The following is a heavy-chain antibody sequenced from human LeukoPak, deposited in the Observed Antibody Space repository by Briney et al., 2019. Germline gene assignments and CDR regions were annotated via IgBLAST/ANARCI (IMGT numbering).Heavy chain of an antibody. D-gene: IGHD1-26*01. CDR1: GFTFSSYA. CDR2: ISGSGGST. CDR3: AKDHFPIDASGSYLDYFDY. Sequence: QPGGSLRLSCAASGFTFSSYAMSWVRQAPGKGLEWVSAISGSGGSTYYADSVKGRFTISRDNSKNTLYLQMNSLRAEDTAVYYCAKDHFPIDASGSYLDYFDYWGQGTLVTVSS. J-gene: IGHJ4*02. V-gene: IGHV3-23*01.